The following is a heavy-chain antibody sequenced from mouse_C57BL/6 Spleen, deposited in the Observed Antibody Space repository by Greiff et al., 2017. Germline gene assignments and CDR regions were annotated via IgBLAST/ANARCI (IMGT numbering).Heavy chain of an antibody. Sequence: EVKLMESGPGLVKPSQSLSLTCSVTGYSITSGYYWNWIRQFPGNKLEWMGYISYDGSNNYNPSLKNRISITRDTSKNQFFLKLNSVTTEDTATYYCARYPDYYGSSPPFDYWGQGTTLTVSS. CDR2: ISYDGSN. CDR1: GYSITSGYY. J-gene: IGHJ2*01. V-gene: IGHV3-6*01. CDR3: ARYPDYYGSSPPFDY. D-gene: IGHD1-1*01.